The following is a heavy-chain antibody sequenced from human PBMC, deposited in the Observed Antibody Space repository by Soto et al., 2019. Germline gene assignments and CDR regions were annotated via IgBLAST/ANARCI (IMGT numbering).Heavy chain of an antibody. V-gene: IGHV3-15*01. Sequence: GGSLRLSCEASGFIFSNAWMNWVRQGPGKGLEWLGRIKSKVDGGTADYVAATKGRFSISRDDLKNMLYLQMNSLKPDDTAVYYCTTLSYLYYDGMDVWGQGTTVTVSS. D-gene: IGHD2-2*01. CDR3: TTLSYLYYDGMDV. CDR1: GFIFSNAW. CDR2: IKSKVDGGTA. J-gene: IGHJ6*02.